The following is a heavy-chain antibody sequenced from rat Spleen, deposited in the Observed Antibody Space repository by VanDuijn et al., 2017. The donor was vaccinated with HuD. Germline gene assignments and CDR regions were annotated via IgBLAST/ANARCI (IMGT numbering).Heavy chain of an antibody. V-gene: IGHV5S23*01. CDR1: GFTFSNFD. CDR3: AKSRFYYYDGGYYCFNY. CDR2: IGPSGDST. J-gene: IGHJ2*01. D-gene: IGHD1-12*02. Sequence: EVQLVESGGGLVQPGRSLKLSCAASGFTFSNFDMAWVRQAPTTGLEWVASIGPSGDSTYYRDSVKGRFTVSRDNAKGTLFLQMDSLRSEDTATYYCAKSRFYYYDGGYYCFNYWGQGVMVTVSS.